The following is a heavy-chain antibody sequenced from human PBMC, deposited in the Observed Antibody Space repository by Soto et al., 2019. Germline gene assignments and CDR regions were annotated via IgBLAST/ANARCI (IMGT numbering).Heavy chain of an antibody. CDR3: AGKLRYFDWVFYGVDV. CDR1: GGSISSGGYY. V-gene: IGHV4-31*03. D-gene: IGHD3-9*01. J-gene: IGHJ6*02. Sequence: PSETLSLTCTVSGGSISSGGYYWSWIRQHPGKGLEWIGYIYYSGSTYYNPSLKSRVTISVDTSKNQFSLKLSSVTAADTAVYYCAGKLRYFDWVFYGVDVWGQGTTVTVSS. CDR2: IYYSGST.